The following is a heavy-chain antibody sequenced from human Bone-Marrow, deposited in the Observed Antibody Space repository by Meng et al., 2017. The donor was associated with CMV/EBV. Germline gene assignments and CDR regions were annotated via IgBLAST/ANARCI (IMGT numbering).Heavy chain of an antibody. Sequence: SETLSLTCSVSGYSISIAYFWAWIRQPPGKGLEWIGEINHSGSTNYNPSLKSRVTISVDTSKNQFSLKLSSVTAADTAVYYCARASLYYGSGWFDPWGQGTLVTVSS. CDR1: GYSISIAYF. V-gene: IGHV4-38-2*02. J-gene: IGHJ5*02. D-gene: IGHD3-10*01. CDR3: ARASLYYGSGWFDP. CDR2: INHSGST.